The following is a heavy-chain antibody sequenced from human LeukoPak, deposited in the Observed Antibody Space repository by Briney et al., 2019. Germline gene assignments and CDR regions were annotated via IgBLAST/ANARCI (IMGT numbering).Heavy chain of an antibody. CDR1: GFTFSNYW. Sequence: PGGSRRLSCAASGFTFSNYWMHWVRQAPGKGPVWVSRIDSDGSSTSNADSVKGRFTISRDNAKNTVYLQMNSLRAEDTAVYYCARGFTIFGVVNDAFDIWGQGTMVTVSS. J-gene: IGHJ3*02. D-gene: IGHD3-3*01. CDR3: ARGFTIFGVVNDAFDI. CDR2: IDSDGSST. V-gene: IGHV3-74*01.